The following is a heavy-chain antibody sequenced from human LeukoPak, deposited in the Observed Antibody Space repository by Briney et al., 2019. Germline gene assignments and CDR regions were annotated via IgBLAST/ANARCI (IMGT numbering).Heavy chain of an antibody. Sequence: PGGSLRLSCAASGFTFSTYAMHWVRQAPGKGLEYVSAISSDAGSTYYANSVKGRVTISRDNSKNTLYLQMGRLRPEDMAVYYCARVHDFWSGGNDYWGQGTLVTVSS. CDR2: ISSDAGST. CDR1: GFTFSTYA. D-gene: IGHD3-3*01. V-gene: IGHV3-64*01. CDR3: ARVHDFWSGGNDY. J-gene: IGHJ4*02.